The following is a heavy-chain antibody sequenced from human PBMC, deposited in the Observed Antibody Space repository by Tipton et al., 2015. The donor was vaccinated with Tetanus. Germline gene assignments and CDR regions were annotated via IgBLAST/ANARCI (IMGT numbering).Heavy chain of an antibody. CDR1: GDSISNYH. D-gene: IGHD2-15*01. Sequence: TLSLTCTVSGDSISNYHWSWIRQPPGKGLEWIGYIYYRGNTNYNPSLKKRVTISVDTSKNQFSLKLNSVTAADTAVYYCARVEEGYCSGGTFYFADWGRGTLVTVSS. CDR3: ARVEEGYCSGGTFYFAD. CDR2: IYYRGNT. J-gene: IGHJ4*02. V-gene: IGHV4-59*01.